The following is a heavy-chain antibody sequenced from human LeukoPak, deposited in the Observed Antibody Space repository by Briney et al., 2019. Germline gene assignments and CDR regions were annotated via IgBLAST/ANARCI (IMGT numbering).Heavy chain of an antibody. CDR3: ARVNYGGFDY. CDR1: GGSISNYY. D-gene: IGHD4-23*01. CDR2: IYYSGST. Sequence: PSETLSLTCTVSGGSISNYYWSWIRQPPGKGLEWIGHIYYSGSTNYNSSLKSRATISVDTSKNQFSLKLSSVTAADTAVYYCARVNYGGFDYWGQGTLVTVSS. V-gene: IGHV4-59*01. J-gene: IGHJ4*02.